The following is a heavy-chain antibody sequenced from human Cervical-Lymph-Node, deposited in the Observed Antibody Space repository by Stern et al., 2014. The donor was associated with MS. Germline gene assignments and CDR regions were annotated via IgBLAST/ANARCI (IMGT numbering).Heavy chain of an antibody. V-gene: IGHV1-69*01. CDR2: IIPVMGTA. CDR3: ARDGRHTNNFGLDV. Sequence: QVQLVQSGAEVKKPGSSVKVSCKASGGTFNVYAINWLRQAPGQGLEWMGGIIPVMGTANYEQKFPGRVTITADASTRTSSMQLSSLRSDDTAVYYCARDGRHTNNFGLDVWGQGTTVTVSS. J-gene: IGHJ6*02. CDR1: GGTFNVYA.